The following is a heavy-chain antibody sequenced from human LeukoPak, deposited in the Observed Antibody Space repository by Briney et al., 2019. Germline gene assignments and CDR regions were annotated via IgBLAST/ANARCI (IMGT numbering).Heavy chain of an antibody. CDR1: GFTFINFW. CDR2: IKQDDTEK. CDR3: AKGLGKTTVTPLGY. V-gene: IGHV3-7*03. J-gene: IGHJ4*02. D-gene: IGHD4-11*01. Sequence: PGGSLRLSCTASGFTFINFWMGWVRQAPGKGLEWVANIKQDDTEKFYLGSVKGRFTISRDNAKNSLYLQMDRLRAEDTAVYYCAKGLGKTTVTPLGYWGQGTLVTVSS.